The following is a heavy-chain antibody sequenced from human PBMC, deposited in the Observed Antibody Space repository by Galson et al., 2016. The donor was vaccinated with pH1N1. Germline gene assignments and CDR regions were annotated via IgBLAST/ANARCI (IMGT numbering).Heavy chain of an antibody. CDR1: GFDFRNFD. Sequence: SLRLSCAASGFDFRNFDMSWVRQPPGKGLEWVSVSLKPDDTTHYTDSAQGRFTISRDDSRSILYLQITSLRVEDTALYYCVKGAWLDFWGQGALVTVSS. J-gene: IGHJ4*02. CDR2: SLKPDDTT. V-gene: IGHV3-23*01. D-gene: IGHD6-19*01. CDR3: VKGAWLDF.